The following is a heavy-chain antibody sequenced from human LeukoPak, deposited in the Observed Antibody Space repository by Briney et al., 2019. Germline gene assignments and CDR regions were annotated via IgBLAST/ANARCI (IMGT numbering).Heavy chain of an antibody. CDR1: GFTVSSNY. V-gene: IGHV3-53*01. Sequence: GGSLRLSCAASGFTVSSNYMSWVRQAPGKGLEWVSVIYSGGSTYYADSVKGRFTISRDNSKNTLYLQMNSLRAEDTAVYYCAVPYDFWSAASMDVWGQGTTVTVSS. CDR2: IYSGGST. CDR3: AVPYDFWSAASMDV. D-gene: IGHD3-3*01. J-gene: IGHJ6*02.